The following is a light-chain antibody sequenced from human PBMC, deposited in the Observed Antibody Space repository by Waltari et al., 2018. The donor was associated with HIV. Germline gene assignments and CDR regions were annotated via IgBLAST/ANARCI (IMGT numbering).Light chain of an antibody. V-gene: IGKV1D-12*01. CDR1: QCLSSW. J-gene: IGKJ4*01. CDR2: DAS. Sequence: DIQMTQSPSSVSASVGDIVTITCRASQCLSSWLAWYKQKPGKAPKLMIYDASSLQSGVPSRFSGSGSGREFTLIISSLQPEDFATYCCQQVTSFPLTFGGGTKVEIK. CDR3: QQVTSFPLT.